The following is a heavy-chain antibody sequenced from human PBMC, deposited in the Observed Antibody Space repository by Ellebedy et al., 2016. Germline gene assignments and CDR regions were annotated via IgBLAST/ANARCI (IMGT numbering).Heavy chain of an antibody. D-gene: IGHD5-18*01. J-gene: IGHJ6*03. Sequence: GESLKISXAASGFTFSSYAMSWVRQAPGKGLEWVSAISGSGGSTYYADSVKGRFTISRDNSKNTLYLQMNSLRAEDTAAYYCAKDLLPALQQDYYYYMDVWGKGTTVTVSS. V-gene: IGHV3-23*01. CDR1: GFTFSSYA. CDR2: ISGSGGST. CDR3: AKDLLPALQQDYYYYMDV.